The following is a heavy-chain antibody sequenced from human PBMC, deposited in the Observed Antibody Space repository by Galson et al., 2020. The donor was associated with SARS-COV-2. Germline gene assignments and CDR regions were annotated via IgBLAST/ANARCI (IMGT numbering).Heavy chain of an antibody. D-gene: IGHD3-3*01. CDR1: GYSISSGYY. J-gene: IGHJ5*02. Sequence: SETLSLTCTVSGYSISSGYYWGWIRQPPGKGLEWIGSIYHSGSTYYNPSLKSRVTISVDTSKNQFSLKLSSVTAADTAVYYCARGRYDFWSGYCNSEYWFDPWGQGTLVTVSS. V-gene: IGHV4-38-2*02. CDR3: ARGRYDFWSGYCNSEYWFDP. CDR2: IYHSGST.